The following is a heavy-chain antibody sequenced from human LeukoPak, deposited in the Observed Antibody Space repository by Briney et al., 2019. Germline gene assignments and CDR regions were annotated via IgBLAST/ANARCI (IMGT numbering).Heavy chain of an antibody. CDR3: ARDVRRVVPALNWFDP. D-gene: IGHD2-2*01. CDR1: GGSISSSSYY. CDR2: IYYSGST. J-gene: IGHJ5*02. V-gene: IGHV4-39*07. Sequence: SETLSLTCTVSGGSISSSSYYWGWIRQPPGKGLEWIGSIYYSGSTYYNPSLKSRVTISVDTSKNQFSLKLSSVTAADTAVYYCARDVRRVVPALNWFDPWGQGTLVTASS.